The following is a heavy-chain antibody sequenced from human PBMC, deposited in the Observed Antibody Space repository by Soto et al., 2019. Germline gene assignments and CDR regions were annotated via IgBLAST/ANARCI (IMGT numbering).Heavy chain of an antibody. CDR2: INHSGST. Sequence: SETLSLTCAVYGGSFSGYYWSWIRQPPGKGLEWIGDINHSGSTNYNPSLKSRVTISVDTSKNQFSLKLTSVTAADTAVYYCARAGTGMVQLDYWGQGTLVTVSS. J-gene: IGHJ4*02. V-gene: IGHV4-34*01. CDR3: ARAGTGMVQLDY. CDR1: GGSFSGYY. D-gene: IGHD5-18*01.